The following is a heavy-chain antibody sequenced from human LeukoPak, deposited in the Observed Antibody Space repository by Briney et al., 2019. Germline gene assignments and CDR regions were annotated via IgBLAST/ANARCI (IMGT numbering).Heavy chain of an antibody. J-gene: IGHJ6*03. CDR2: IRGDDRA. CDR1: GFSINNHV. D-gene: IGHD3-3*01. V-gene: IGHV3-23*01. Sequence: PGGSLTLSCAASGFSINNHVMHWLRQAPGRGREWVSSIRGDDRAYYVGSVKGRFTISSDKSTLYLQMYSLRADDTALYYGARESLYTDVWSFGPKKKSHYCTDVWGKGTRVTVSS. CDR3: ARESLYTDVWSFGPKKKSHYCTDV.